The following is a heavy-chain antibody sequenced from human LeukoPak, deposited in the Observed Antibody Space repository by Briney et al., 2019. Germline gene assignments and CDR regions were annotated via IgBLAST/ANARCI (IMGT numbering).Heavy chain of an antibody. Sequence: GASVKVSCKASGYTFTGYSVHWVRQAPGQGLEWMGSINPNGGDTNYAQKFQGRVRLTRHTSINTAYMEVNSLRSDDTAVYYCARVRSGRTAYDGCDYWGQGTLVTVSS. V-gene: IGHV1-2*02. CDR2: INPNGGDT. CDR3: ARVRSGRTAYDGCDY. CDR1: GYTFTGYS. J-gene: IGHJ4*02. D-gene: IGHD5-12*01.